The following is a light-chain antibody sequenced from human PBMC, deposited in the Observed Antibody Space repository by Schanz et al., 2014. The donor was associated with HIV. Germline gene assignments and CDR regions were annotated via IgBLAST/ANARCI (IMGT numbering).Light chain of an antibody. CDR2: DND. CDR3: QSSDASNTIV. Sequence: FMLTQPHSVSESPGNTVTISCTRSSGTIASDYVQWYQQRPGSAPTIVIYDNDQRPSGVPNRFSGSIDSSSNSASLTISGLKSDDEADYYCQSSDASNTIVFGGGTKLTV. J-gene: IGLJ3*02. V-gene: IGLV6-57*04. CDR1: SGTIASDY.